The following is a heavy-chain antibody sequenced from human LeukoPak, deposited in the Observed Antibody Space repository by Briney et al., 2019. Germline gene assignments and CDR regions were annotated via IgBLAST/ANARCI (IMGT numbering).Heavy chain of an antibody. D-gene: IGHD4-4*01. V-gene: IGHV4-59*01. CDR3: ARDRYDYSNWNWFDP. CDR1: GGSISSYY. CDR2: IYYSGST. J-gene: IGHJ5*02. Sequence: SETLSLTCTVSGGSISSYYWSWIRQPPGKGLEWIGYIYYSGSTNYNPSLKSRVTISVDTSKNQFSLKLSSVTAADTAVYYCARDRYDYSNWNWFDPWGQGTLVTASS.